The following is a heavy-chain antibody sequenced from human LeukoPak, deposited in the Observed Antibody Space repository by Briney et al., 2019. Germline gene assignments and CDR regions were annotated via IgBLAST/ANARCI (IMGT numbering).Heavy chain of an antibody. J-gene: IGHJ5*02. CDR1: GGSISSYY. CDR2: IQNSVTSY. CDR3: VRSPQLDH. Sequence: PSETLSLTCSVSGGSISSYYWSWVRQPPGKGLEWIGYIQNSVTSYTDNPSLQSRVTISVDTSKNQFSLRVTSVTAADTAVYYCVRSPQLDHWGRGTLVTVSS. V-gene: IGHV4-59*01.